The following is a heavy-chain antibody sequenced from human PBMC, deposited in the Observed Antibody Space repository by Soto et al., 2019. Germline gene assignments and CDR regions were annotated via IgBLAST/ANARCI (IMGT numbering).Heavy chain of an antibody. V-gene: IGHV3-30*18. D-gene: IGHD3-9*01. CDR1: GFTFSSYG. Sequence: GGSLRLSCAASGFTFSSYGMHWVRQAPGKGLEWVAVISYDGSNKYYADSVKGRFTISRDNSKNTLYLQMNSLRAEDTAVYYCAKDSAFDRDYYYYYYMDVWGKGTTVTVFS. CDR3: AKDSAFDRDYYYYYYMDV. J-gene: IGHJ6*03. CDR2: ISYDGSNK.